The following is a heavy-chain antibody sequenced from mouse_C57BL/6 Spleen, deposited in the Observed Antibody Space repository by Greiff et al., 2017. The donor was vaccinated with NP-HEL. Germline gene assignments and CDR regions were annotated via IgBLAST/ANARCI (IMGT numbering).Heavy chain of an antibody. J-gene: IGHJ1*03. V-gene: IGHV14-2*01. CDR1: GFNIKDYY. Sequence: VHVKQSGAELVKPGASVKLSCTASGFNIKDYYMHWVKQRTEQGLEWIGRIDPEDGETKYAPKFQGKATITADTSSNTAYLQLSSLTSEDTAVYYCARRTGTEWYFDVWGTGTTVTVSS. CDR2: IDPEDGET. D-gene: IGHD4-1*01. CDR3: ARRTGTEWYFDV.